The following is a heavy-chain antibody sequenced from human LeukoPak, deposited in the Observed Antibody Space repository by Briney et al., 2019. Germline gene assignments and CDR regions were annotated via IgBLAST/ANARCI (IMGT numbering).Heavy chain of an antibody. CDR2: ISGSGGTT. J-gene: IGHJ4*02. D-gene: IGHD5-24*01. CDR1: GFTFSRYG. CDR3: AKVQEMDTILPPFHY. V-gene: IGHV3-23*01. Sequence: GGCLRLSCVASGFTFSRYGMHWVRQAPGKGLEWVSAISGSGGTTFYADSVKGRFTISRDNSKNTLYLQVNSLRAADTAIYYCAKVQEMDTILPPFHYWGQGTLVTVSS.